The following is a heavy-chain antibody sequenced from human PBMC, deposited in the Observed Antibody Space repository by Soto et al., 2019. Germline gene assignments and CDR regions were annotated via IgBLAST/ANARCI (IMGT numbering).Heavy chain of an antibody. CDR3: ARDNDRVQLGGNYYYILDV. D-gene: IGHD1-1*01. CDR1: GGTFSSSA. V-gene: IGHV1-69*12. Sequence: QVQLVQSGAEMKEPGSSVKVSCKTSGGTFSSSAISWLRQAPGQGLERMGGIIPLFRTPDYAKKFQGRVTIAADESTSTAYMELSSLRSEDTAVYYCARDNDRVQLGGNYYYILDVWGQGTTITVSS. CDR2: IIPLFRTP. J-gene: IGHJ6*02.